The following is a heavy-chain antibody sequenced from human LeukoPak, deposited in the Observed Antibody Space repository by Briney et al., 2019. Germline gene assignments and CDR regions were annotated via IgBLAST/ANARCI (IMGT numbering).Heavy chain of an antibody. CDR2: INHSGST. V-gene: IGHV4-34*01. D-gene: IGHD3-3*01. CDR1: GGSFSGYY. J-gene: IGHJ5*02. CDR3: ARRITIFGVVIS. Sequence: LETLSLTCAVYGGSFSGYYWSWIRQPPGKGLEWIGEINHSGSTNYNPSLKSRVTVSVDTSKNQFSLKLSSVTAADTAVYYCARRITIFGVVISWGQGALVTVSS.